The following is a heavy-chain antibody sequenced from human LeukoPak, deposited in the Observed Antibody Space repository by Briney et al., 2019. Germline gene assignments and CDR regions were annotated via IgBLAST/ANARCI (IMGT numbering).Heavy chain of an antibody. V-gene: IGHV4-59*01. J-gene: IGHJ4*02. CDR2: IYYSEST. Sequence: SETLSLTCTVSGDSISNYYWSWIRQPPGKGLEWIGYIYYSESTNYNPSLKSRATISTDTSKSQFSLNLRSVTAEDTGIYYCARGLYAYGSGSQYYFDYWGQGTLVTVSS. CDR1: GDSISNYY. CDR3: ARGLYAYGSGSQYYFDY. D-gene: IGHD3-10*01.